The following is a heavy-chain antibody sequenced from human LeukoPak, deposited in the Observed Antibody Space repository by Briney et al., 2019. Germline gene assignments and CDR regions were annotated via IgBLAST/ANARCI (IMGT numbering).Heavy chain of an antibody. V-gene: IGHV1-24*01. Sequence: ASVKVSCKVSGYTLTELSMHWVRQAPGEGLEWMGGFDPEDGETIYAQKFQGRVTMTEDTSTDTAYMELSSLRSEDTAVYYCATDSGSMRDHAFDIWGQGTMVTVSS. CDR2: FDPEDGET. CDR1: GYTLTELS. J-gene: IGHJ3*02. CDR3: ATDSGSMRDHAFDI. D-gene: IGHD1-26*01.